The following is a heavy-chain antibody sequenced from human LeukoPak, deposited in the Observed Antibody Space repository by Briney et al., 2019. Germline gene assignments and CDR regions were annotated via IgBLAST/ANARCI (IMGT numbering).Heavy chain of an antibody. CDR1: GGSISSSSYF. CDR2: ISYSENT. V-gene: IGHV4-39*07. D-gene: IGHD6-19*01. CDR3: AREGVRAVAVIDY. J-gene: IGHJ4*02. Sequence: KPSETLSLTCTVSGGSISSSSYFWGWIRQPPGKGLEWIGSISYSENTYYNPSLKSRVTISVDTSKNQFSLKLSSVTAADTAVYYCAREGVRAVAVIDYWGQGTLVTVSS.